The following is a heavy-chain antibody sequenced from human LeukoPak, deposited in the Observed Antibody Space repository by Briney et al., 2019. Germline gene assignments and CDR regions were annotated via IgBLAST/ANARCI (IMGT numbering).Heavy chain of an antibody. CDR2: IYTSGSP. D-gene: IGHD3-3*01. J-gene: IGHJ3*02. V-gene: IGHV4-4*07. CDR3: AREKWIFGGVIIRRDAFDI. Sequence: SETLSLTCTVSGGSISSYYWSWIRQPAGKGLDWIGRIYTSGSPNYNPSLKSRVTMSVDTSKSQFSLKLSSVTAADTAVYYWAREKWIFGGVIIRRDAFDIWGQGTMVTVSS. CDR1: GGSISSYY.